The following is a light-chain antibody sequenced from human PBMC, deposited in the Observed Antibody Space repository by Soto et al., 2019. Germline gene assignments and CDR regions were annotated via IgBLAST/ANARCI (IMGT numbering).Light chain of an antibody. V-gene: IGKV1-6*01. J-gene: IGKJ1*01. CDR2: ASS. CDR1: QGIRTD. Sequence: AIQMTQSPASLSASVGDRVTITCRSSQGIRTDLGWYQQKPGKAPKILIYASSRLQSGVPSRFSGSGSGTDFTLTISSLQPEDFATYYCLQDYNYPWTFGQGPKVEIK. CDR3: LQDYNYPWT.